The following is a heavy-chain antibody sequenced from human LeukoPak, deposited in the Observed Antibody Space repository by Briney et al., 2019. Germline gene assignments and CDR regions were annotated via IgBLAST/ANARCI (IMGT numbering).Heavy chain of an antibody. Sequence: PGGSLRLSCAASGFTFSSYGMHWVRQAPGKGLEWVAFIRYDGSNKHYADSVKGRFTISRDNSKNTLYLRMNSLRAEDTAVYYCAKDWGAFRYFDWFPDYWGQGTLVTVSS. CDR2: IRYDGSNK. CDR1: GFTFSSYG. CDR3: AKDWGAFRYFDWFPDY. J-gene: IGHJ4*02. D-gene: IGHD3-9*01. V-gene: IGHV3-30*02.